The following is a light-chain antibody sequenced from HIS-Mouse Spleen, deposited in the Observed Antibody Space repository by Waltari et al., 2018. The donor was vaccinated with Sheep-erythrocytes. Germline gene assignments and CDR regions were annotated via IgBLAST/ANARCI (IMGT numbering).Light chain of an antibody. CDR2: EVS. CDR3: SSYAGSNNWV. CDR1: SSDVVGYNY. J-gene: IGLJ3*02. V-gene: IGLV2-8*01. Sequence: QSALTQPPSASGSPGQSSTISCTGPSSDVVGYNYVSWYQQHPGKAPKLMIYEVSKRPSGVPDRFSGSKSGNKASLTVSGLQAEDEADYYCSSYAGSNNWVFGGGTKLTVL.